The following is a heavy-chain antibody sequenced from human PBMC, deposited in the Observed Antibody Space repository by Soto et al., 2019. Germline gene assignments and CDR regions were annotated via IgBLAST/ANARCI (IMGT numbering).Heavy chain of an antibody. J-gene: IGHJ5*02. CDR3: ARHHGPTTSENWFDP. CDR1: GYTFTSYD. D-gene: IGHD5-12*01. CDR2: ISTYSGDT. V-gene: IGHV1-18*01. Sequence: ASVKVPCKASGYTFTSYDISWVRQAPGQGLEWMGWISTYSGDTKYAQKFQGRVTMTTDTSTTTAYLELRSLRSDDTAVYYCARHHGPTTSENWFDPWGQGTLVTVSS.